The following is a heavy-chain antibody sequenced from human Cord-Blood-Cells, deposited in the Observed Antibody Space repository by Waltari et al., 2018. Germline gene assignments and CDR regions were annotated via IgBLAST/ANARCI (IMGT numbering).Heavy chain of an antibody. Sequence: EVQLVESGGGLIQPGGSLRLSCAASGFTVRSNYLSWVRQAPGKGLEWVSVIYSGGSTYYADSVKGRFTISRDNSKNTLYLQMNSLRAEDTAVYYCAREGKGSYYYFDYWGQGTLVTVSS. CDR2: IYSGGST. J-gene: IGHJ4*02. V-gene: IGHV3-53*01. CDR3: AREGKGSYYYFDY. D-gene: IGHD1-26*01. CDR1: GFTVRSNY.